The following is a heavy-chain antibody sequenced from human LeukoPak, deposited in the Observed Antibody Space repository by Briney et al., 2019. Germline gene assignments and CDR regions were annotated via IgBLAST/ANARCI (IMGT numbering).Heavy chain of an antibody. Sequence: GGSLRLSCLASGFTFSNFGMSWVRHTPGKGLEWVSAISESGDATFYADSVQGRFTISRDNSKNTLYLQMNSLRAEDTAVYYCAKDGSRYCSGGSCSYFDYWGQGTLVTVSS. CDR1: GFTFSNFG. CDR3: AKDGSRYCSGGSCSYFDY. D-gene: IGHD2-15*01. V-gene: IGHV3-23*01. CDR2: ISESGDAT. J-gene: IGHJ4*02.